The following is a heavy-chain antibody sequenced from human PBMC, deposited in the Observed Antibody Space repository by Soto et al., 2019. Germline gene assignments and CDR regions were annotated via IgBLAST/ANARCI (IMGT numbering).Heavy chain of an antibody. CDR3: ANSPTPGSATPPYYGMDV. V-gene: IGHV1-69*02. Sequence: QVQLVQSGAEVKKPGSSVKVSCKASGGSFTSLIITWVRQAPGQGLEWMGRIIPVLGLEYYAQKSQGRVTNNADKPPTTAYMEPTSLTSEDTAVYYCANSPTPGSATPPYYGMDVWGRGTTVTVSS. D-gene: IGHD7-27*01. CDR2: IIPVLGLE. J-gene: IGHJ6*02. CDR1: GGSFTSLI.